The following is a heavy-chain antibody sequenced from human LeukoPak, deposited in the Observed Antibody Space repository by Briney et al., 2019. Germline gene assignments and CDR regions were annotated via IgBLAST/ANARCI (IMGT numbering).Heavy chain of an antibody. Sequence: PSQTLSLTCTVSGGSINSGNYYWSWIRQPAGKGLEWIGRMYPGGSAEYSPSLKSRVSISVDTSQNQVSLKLSSVTAADTALYYCSRENLYYYGSGGGFDYWGQGTLVTVSS. CDR3: SRENLYYYGSGGGFDY. V-gene: IGHV4-61*02. CDR1: GGSINSGNYY. CDR2: MYPGGSA. J-gene: IGHJ4*02. D-gene: IGHD3-10*01.